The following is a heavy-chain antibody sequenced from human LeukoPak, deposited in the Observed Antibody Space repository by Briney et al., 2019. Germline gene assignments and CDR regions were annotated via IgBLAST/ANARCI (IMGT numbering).Heavy chain of an antibody. CDR3: ARDLSGSYPDY. CDR1: GGTFSSYA. V-gene: IGHV1-69*04. CDR2: IIPILGIA. D-gene: IGHD1-26*01. J-gene: IGHJ4*02. Sequence: SVKVSCKASGGTFSSYAISWVRQAPGQGLEWMGRIIPILGIANYAQKFQGRVAITADKSTSTAYMELSSLRSEDTAVYYCARDLSGSYPDYWGQGTLVTISS.